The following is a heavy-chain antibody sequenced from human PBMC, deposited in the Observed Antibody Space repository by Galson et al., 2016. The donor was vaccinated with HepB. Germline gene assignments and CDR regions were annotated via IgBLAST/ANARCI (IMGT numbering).Heavy chain of an antibody. Sequence: SETLSLTCNVSGGSISNRSYFWAWIRQPPGKGLEWIATIYYSGKTYYSPSLQSRVTISVDTSKNQFSLILTSVSAADTAVYYCANLQVGAITKGFEIWGQVTMVTVSS. D-gene: IGHD1-26*01. J-gene: IGHJ3*02. V-gene: IGHV4-39*01. CDR1: GGSISNRSYF. CDR2: IYYSGKT. CDR3: ANLQVGAITKGFEI.